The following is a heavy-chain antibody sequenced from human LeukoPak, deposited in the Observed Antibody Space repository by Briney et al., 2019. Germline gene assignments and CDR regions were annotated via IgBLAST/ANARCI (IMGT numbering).Heavy chain of an antibody. Sequence: GGSLRLSCAASGFTFSNYAMHWVRQAPGKGLEWVAVISYDGTKRYYQDSVKGRFTISRDNSKNTLYLQMNSLRAEDTAVYYCARTPDIVVVVAATRREDYYYGMDVWGQGTTVTVSS. V-gene: IGHV3-30*04. CDR1: GFTFSNYA. CDR3: ARTPDIVVVVAATRREDYYYGMDV. J-gene: IGHJ6*02. D-gene: IGHD2-15*01. CDR2: ISYDGTKR.